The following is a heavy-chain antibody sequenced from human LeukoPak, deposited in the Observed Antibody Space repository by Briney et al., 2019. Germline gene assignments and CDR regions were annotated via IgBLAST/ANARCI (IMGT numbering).Heavy chain of an antibody. CDR3: ARADTAMVHFDY. D-gene: IGHD5-18*01. CDR1: GGSISSGDYY. J-gene: IGHJ4*02. Sequence: SETLSLTCTVSGGSISSGDYYWSWIRQPPGKGLEWIGYIYYSGSTYYNPSLKSRVTISVDTSKNQFSLKLRSVTAADTAVYYCARADTAMVHFDYWGQGTLVTVSS. V-gene: IGHV4-30-4*08. CDR2: IYYSGST.